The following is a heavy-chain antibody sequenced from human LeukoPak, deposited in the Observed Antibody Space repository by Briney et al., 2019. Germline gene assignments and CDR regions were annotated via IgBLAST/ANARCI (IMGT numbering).Heavy chain of an antibody. D-gene: IGHD6-19*01. CDR1: GGSISSSSYY. CDR2: IYYSGST. CDR3: ARHRLPSSGWYLGYFDY. V-gene: IGHV4-39*01. J-gene: IGHJ4*02. Sequence: SETLSLTCTVSGGSISSSSYYWGWIRQPPGKGLEWLGSIYYSGSTYYNPSLKSRVTISVDTSKNQFSLKLSSVTAADTAVYYCARHRLPSSGWYLGYFDYWGQGTLVTVSS.